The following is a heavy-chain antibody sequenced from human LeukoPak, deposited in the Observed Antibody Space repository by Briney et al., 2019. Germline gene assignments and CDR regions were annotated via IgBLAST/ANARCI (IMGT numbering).Heavy chain of an antibody. CDR3: AKREYYYGSGSSYYFDS. Sequence: GGSLRLSCAASGFTFSSHVMSWVRQAPGKGLEWVSTISGGGDSTYYADSVKGRFNISRDNSKNTLYLQMNSLRAEDTAVYYCAKREYYYGSGSSYYFDSWGQGTLVTVSS. V-gene: IGHV3-23*01. CDR2: ISGGGDST. CDR1: GFTFSSHV. J-gene: IGHJ4*02. D-gene: IGHD3-10*01.